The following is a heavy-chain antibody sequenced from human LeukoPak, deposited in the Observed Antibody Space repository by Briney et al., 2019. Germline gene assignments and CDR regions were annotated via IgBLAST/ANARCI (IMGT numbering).Heavy chain of an antibody. Sequence: GRSLRLSCAASGFTFSSYAMHWVRQAPGKGLEWVAVISYDGSNKYYADSVKGRFTISRDNAKNSLYLQMNSLRAEDTAVYYCARDQARFLGYYYYYMDVWGKGTTVTVSS. CDR3: ARDQARFLGYYYYYMDV. J-gene: IGHJ6*03. CDR2: ISYDGSNK. V-gene: IGHV3-30-3*01. D-gene: IGHD3-16*01. CDR1: GFTFSSYA.